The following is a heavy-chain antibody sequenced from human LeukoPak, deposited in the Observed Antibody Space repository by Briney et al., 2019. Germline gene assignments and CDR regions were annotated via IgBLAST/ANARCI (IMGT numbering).Heavy chain of an antibody. V-gene: IGHV4-34*01. CDR1: GGSFSGFY. D-gene: IGHD5-24*01. CDR3: ARAGDGYNLGDGFDI. CDR2: INHSGRT. J-gene: IGHJ3*02. Sequence: MPSETLSPTCAVYGGSFSGFYWSWIRQPPGKGLEWIGEINHSGRTNYNPSLKSRATISVDTSKNQFSLKLNSVTAADTAVYYCARAGDGYNLGDGFDIWGQGTMVTVSS.